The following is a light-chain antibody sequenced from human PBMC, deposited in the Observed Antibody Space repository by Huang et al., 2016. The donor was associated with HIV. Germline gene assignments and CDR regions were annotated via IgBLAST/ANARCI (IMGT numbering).Light chain of an antibody. CDR3: QQYGSSYT. Sequence: EIVLTQSPGTLSLSPGEEATLSCRASQSVSSSYLAWYRQRPGQAPRLVIYGTSNRATGIPDRFSGSGSGTDFTLTISRLEPEDFAVYYCQQYGSSYTFGQGTKLEIK. J-gene: IGKJ2*01. V-gene: IGKV3-20*01. CDR2: GTS. CDR1: QSVSSSY.